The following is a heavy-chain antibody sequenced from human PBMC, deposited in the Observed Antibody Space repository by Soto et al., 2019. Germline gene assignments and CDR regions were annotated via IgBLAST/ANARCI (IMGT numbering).Heavy chain of an antibody. V-gene: IGHV1-18*01. CDR3: ATSLRAPAASLSGGPRYPEYYYYYYMDV. Sequence: ASVKVSCKASGYTFTSYGISWVRQAPGQGLEWMGWISAYNGNTNYAQKLQGRVTMTTDTSTSTAYMELRSLRSDDTAVYYCATSLRAPAASLSGGPRYPEYYYYYYMDVWGKGTTVTVSS. J-gene: IGHJ6*03. CDR1: GYTFTSYG. D-gene: IGHD2-2*01. CDR2: ISAYNGNT.